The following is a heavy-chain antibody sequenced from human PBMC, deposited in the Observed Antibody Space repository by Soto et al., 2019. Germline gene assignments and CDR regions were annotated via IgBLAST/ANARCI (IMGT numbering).Heavy chain of an antibody. D-gene: IGHD3-10*01. CDR2: FYSSGYT. J-gene: IGHJ5*02. Sequence: SETLSLTCTVSRGSVSSGSYSWNWIRQTPGKGLEWIGYFYSSGYTKYNPSLKSRVTISGDTSKNQFSLKLTSVTAADTALYYCARSPGRPEGRFDPWGQGTLVTVSS. CDR3: ARSPGRPEGRFDP. V-gene: IGHV4-61*01. CDR1: RGSVSSGSYS.